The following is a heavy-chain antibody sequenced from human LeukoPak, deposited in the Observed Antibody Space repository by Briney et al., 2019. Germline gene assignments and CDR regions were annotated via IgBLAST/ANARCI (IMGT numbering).Heavy chain of an antibody. CDR3: ARERTKVYGGNDFDY. D-gene: IGHD4-23*01. J-gene: IGHJ4*02. V-gene: IGHV3-48*01. CDR1: GFTFSSYS. Sequence: GGSLRLSCAASGFTFSSYSMNWVRQAPGKGLEWVSYISSSSSTIYYADSVKGRFTIPRDNAKNSLYLQMNSLRAEDTAVYYCARERTKVYGGNDFDYWGQGTLVTVSS. CDR2: ISSSSSTI.